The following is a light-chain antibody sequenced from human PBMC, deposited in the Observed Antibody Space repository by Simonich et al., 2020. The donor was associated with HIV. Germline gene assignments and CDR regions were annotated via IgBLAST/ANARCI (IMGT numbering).Light chain of an antibody. CDR1: QSLLHSDGKTY. CDR2: EVA. CDR3: MQSVQLPIT. V-gene: IGKV2D-29*02. J-gene: IGKJ5*01. Sequence: DIVMTQTPLSLSVTPGQPASIPCNSSQSLLHSDGKTYLYWYLQKPGQSPHLLIHEVANRFSGVPDRFSGSGSGTDFTLKSSRVEAEDIGLYYCMQSVQLPITFGQGTRLEIK.